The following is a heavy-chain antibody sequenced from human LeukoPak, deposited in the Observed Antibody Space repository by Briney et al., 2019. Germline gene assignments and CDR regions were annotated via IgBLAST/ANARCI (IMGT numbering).Heavy chain of an antibody. CDR3: ARADDYIWGSYRYSALDY. CDR2: IKQDGSEK. J-gene: IGHJ4*02. D-gene: IGHD3-16*02. Sequence: PGGSLRLSCAASGFTSSSYWMSWVRQAPGKGLEWVANIKQDGSEKYYVDSVKGRFTISRDNAKNSLYLQMNSLRAEDTAVYYCARADDYIWGSYRYSALDYWGQGTLVTVSS. CDR1: GFTSSSYW. V-gene: IGHV3-7*01.